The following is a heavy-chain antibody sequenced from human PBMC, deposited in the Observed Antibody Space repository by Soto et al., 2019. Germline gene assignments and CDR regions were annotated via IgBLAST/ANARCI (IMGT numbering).Heavy chain of an antibody. D-gene: IGHD6-13*01. CDR2: ISGSGGST. Sequence: LRLSCAASGFTFSIYAMSWVRQAPGKGLEWVSAISGSGGSTYYADSVKGRFTISRDNSKNTLYLQMNSLRAEDTAVYYCAKEMRMYSSSPDALDIWGQGTMVTVSS. CDR1: GFTFSIYA. CDR3: AKEMRMYSSSPDALDI. V-gene: IGHV3-23*01. J-gene: IGHJ3*02.